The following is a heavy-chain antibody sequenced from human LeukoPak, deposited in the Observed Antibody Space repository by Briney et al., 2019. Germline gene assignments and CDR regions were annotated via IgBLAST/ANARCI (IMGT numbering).Heavy chain of an antibody. D-gene: IGHD4-17*01. V-gene: IGHV3-48*01. Sequence: PGGSLRLSCAASGFTFSYYNMNWVRQAPGKGLEWVSFISESSGTAYYADSVKGRFTISRDNAKNSLFLQMNSLTVEDTAVYYCARDSKHGDYFPYYFDYWGQGTLVTVPS. CDR2: ISESSGTA. CDR3: ARDSKHGDYFPYYFDY. CDR1: GFTFSYYN. J-gene: IGHJ4*02.